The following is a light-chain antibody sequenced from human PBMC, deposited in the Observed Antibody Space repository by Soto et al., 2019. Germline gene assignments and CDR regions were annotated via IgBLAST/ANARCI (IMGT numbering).Light chain of an antibody. V-gene: IGKV3-20*01. Sequence: EIVLTQSPGTLYLSPGERATLSCRASQSVSSNYLAWYQQKRGQAPRLLIYAASARATGIPDRFSGSGSGTDFTLTISRLEPEDFAVYFCQLYGSSPPRYTFAQGTKLEIE. CDR2: AAS. J-gene: IGKJ2*01. CDR3: QLYGSSPPRYT. CDR1: QSVSSNY.